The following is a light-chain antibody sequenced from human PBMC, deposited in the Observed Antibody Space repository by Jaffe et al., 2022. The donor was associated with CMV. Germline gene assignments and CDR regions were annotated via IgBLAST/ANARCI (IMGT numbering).Light chain of an antibody. CDR3: SSYTSSSTVF. Sequence: QSALTQPASVSGSPGQSITISCTGTSSDVGGYNYVSWYQQHPGKAPKLMIYDVTNRPSGVSDRFSGSKSGNTASLTISGLLAEDEADYYCSSYTSSSTVFFGGGTKLTVL. CDR1: SSDVGGYNY. V-gene: IGLV2-14*03. J-gene: IGLJ2*01. CDR2: DVT.